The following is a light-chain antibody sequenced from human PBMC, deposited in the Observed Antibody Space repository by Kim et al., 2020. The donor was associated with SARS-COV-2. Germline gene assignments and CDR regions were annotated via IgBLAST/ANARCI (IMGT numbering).Light chain of an antibody. V-gene: IGKV4-1*01. Sequence: DIVMTQSPDSLAVSLGERATINCKSSQSVLYSSNDKNYLAWYQQRPGQPPKLLIYWASTRESGAPDRFSGSGSGTDFTLTISSLQAEDVAVYYCQQFYSRPPITFGQGTRLEIK. CDR1: QSVLYSSNDKNY. CDR2: WAS. CDR3: QQFYSRPPIT. J-gene: IGKJ5*01.